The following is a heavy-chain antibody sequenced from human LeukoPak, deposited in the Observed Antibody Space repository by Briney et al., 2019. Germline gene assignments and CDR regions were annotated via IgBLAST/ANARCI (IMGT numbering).Heavy chain of an antibody. Sequence: QTGGSLRLSCAASGLTFSSYAMSSVRQAPGKRLEWVSAISGSGGSTYYADSVKGRFTISRDNSKNTLYLQMNSLRAEDTAVYYCAKDSSSGWYGFDYWGQGTLVTVSS. CDR1: GLTFSSYA. J-gene: IGHJ4*02. V-gene: IGHV3-23*01. D-gene: IGHD6-19*01. CDR3: AKDSSSGWYGFDY. CDR2: ISGSGGST.